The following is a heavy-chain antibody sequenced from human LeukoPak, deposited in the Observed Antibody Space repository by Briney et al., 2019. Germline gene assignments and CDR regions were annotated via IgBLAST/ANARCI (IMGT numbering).Heavy chain of an antibody. Sequence: SETLSLTCTVSGDSIRSSAYYWGCLRQSPGRGLEWIGTISDGGSTYYNPSLKRRIIISVDTSKNQFSLQLSSVTAADTAVYYCVRHCCSSPSKRTFDIWGQGTLVAVSS. CDR3: VRHCCSSPSKRTFDI. D-gene: IGHD2-15*01. J-gene: IGHJ3*02. CDR2: ISDGGST. CDR1: GDSIRSSAYY. V-gene: IGHV4-39*01.